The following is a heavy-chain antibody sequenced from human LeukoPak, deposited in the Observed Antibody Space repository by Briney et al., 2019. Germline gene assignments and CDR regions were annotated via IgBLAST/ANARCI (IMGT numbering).Heavy chain of an antibody. CDR2: ISGSGGSR. D-gene: IGHD2-2*01. V-gene: IGHV3-23*01. CDR1: GFSFSSYA. Sequence: PGGSLRLSCAASGFSFSSYAMSWVRQAPGQGLEWVSVISGSGGSRYYADSVKGRFTISRDNSKNTVFLQMNSLRADDTAVYYCANARISSTSCYEYWGQGTLVTVSS. J-gene: IGHJ4*02. CDR3: ANARISSTSCYEY.